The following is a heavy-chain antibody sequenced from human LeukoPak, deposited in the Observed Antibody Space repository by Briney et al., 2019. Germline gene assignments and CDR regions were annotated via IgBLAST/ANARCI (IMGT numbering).Heavy chain of an antibody. CDR2: ISGSGGST. D-gene: IGHD4-23*01. V-gene: IGHV3-23*01. Sequence: GGSLRLSCAASGFTFSSYAMSWVRQAPGKGLEWFSAISGSGGSTYYADSVKGRFTISRDNSKNTLYLQMNSLRAEDTAVYYCATLRVKGSNDWFDPWGQGTLVTVSS. J-gene: IGHJ5*02. CDR3: ATLRVKGSNDWFDP. CDR1: GFTFSSYA.